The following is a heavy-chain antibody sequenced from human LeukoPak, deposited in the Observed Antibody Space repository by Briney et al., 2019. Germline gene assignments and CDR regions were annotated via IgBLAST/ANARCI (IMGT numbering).Heavy chain of an antibody. J-gene: IGHJ4*02. D-gene: IGHD1-26*01. CDR3: ARWSGSSGN. CDR2: INPSSGAT. V-gene: IGHV1-2*02. Sequence: VASVKVSCKASGYAFTDYYMHWVRQAPGQGLEWMGWINPSSGATNYAQKFQGRVTMTRDTSISTAYMELSRLRSDDTAVFYCARWSGSSGNWGQGTLVTVPS. CDR1: GYAFTDYY.